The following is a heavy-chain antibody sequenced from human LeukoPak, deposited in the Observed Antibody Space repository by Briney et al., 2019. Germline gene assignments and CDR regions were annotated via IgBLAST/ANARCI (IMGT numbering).Heavy chain of an antibody. Sequence: GGSLRLSCVASGFTFTNYWMSWVRQAPGKGLEWVANIKQDESEKYYVDSVKGRLTISRDNAKNSLYLQMNSLRAEDTAVYYCARDVSIVPATTSLGLWGQGTLVTVSS. CDR3: ARDVSIVPATTSLGL. D-gene: IGHD2-2*01. J-gene: IGHJ4*02. V-gene: IGHV3-7*01. CDR2: IKQDESEK. CDR1: GFTFTNYW.